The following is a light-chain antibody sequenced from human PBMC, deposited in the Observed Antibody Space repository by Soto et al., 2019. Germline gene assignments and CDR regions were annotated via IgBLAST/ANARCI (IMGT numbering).Light chain of an antibody. V-gene: IGKV3-15*01. Sequence: EIVMTQSPATLSVSPGGRATLSCRASQSISATLAWYQQKPGQAPRLLIHGASTRATGFPARFSGSGSGTDFTLTISSLQSEDFAVYYCQQYNNWPWTFGQVTKVEIK. CDR3: QQYNNWPWT. CDR1: QSISAT. J-gene: IGKJ1*01. CDR2: GAS.